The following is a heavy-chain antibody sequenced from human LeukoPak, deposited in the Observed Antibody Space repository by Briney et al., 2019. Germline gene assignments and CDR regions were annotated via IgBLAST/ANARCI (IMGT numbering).Heavy chain of an antibody. Sequence: SGPALVKPTQTLTLTCTFSGFSLRTSGMCVSWIRQPPEKALEWLALIDWDDDKYYSTSLKTRLAISKDTSKNQVVLTMTNMDPVDTATYYCARTCPYYYDSSGYPDYWGQGTLVTVSS. CDR1: GFSLRTSGMC. CDR2: IDWDDDK. D-gene: IGHD3-22*01. CDR3: ARTCPYYYDSSGYPDY. V-gene: IGHV2-70*01. J-gene: IGHJ4*02.